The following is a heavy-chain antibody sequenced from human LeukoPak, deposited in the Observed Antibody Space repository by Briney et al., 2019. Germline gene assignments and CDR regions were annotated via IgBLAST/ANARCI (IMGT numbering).Heavy chain of an antibody. Sequence: GGSLRLSCAASGFSFSSYWMPWVRQTPGKGLEWVANIKQDGSLKYYVDAVKGRFTISRDNAKNSLYLQMNSLRAEDTAVYYCARDLSGGFDYWGQGTLVTVSS. D-gene: IGHD4-23*01. CDR2: IKQDGSLK. V-gene: IGHV3-7*01. CDR3: ARDLSGGFDY. CDR1: GFSFSSYW. J-gene: IGHJ4*02.